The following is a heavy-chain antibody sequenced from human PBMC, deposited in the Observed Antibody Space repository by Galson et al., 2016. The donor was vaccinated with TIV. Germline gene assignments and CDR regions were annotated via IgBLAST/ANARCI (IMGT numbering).Heavy chain of an antibody. CDR1: GYTATELS. CDR3: ATDLLYYYDSSGYS. J-gene: IGHJ4*02. V-gene: IGHV1-24*01. Sequence: SVKVSCKVSGYTATELSMHWVRQAPEKRLEWMGGFDPEDGETIYAQKFQGRVSMTEDTFTDTAYMELSSMVSDDTAVYYCATDLLYYYDSSGYSWGQGTLVTVPS. D-gene: IGHD3-22*01. CDR2: FDPEDGET.